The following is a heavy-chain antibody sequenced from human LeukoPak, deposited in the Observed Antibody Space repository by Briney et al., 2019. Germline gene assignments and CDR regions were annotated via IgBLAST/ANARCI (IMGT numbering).Heavy chain of an antibody. Sequence: PSETLSLTCTVSGGSISSSSYYWGWIRQPPGKGLEWLGSMHYSGITYYNPALRSRVTISVDTSKNQCLLKRTSVRAADSAVSSCARAYSSSRRYENDCWGQATLVTVP. CDR1: GGSISSSSYY. D-gene: IGHD3-22*01. CDR2: MHYSGIT. CDR3: ARAYSSSRRYENDC. V-gene: IGHV4-39*01. J-gene: IGHJ4*02.